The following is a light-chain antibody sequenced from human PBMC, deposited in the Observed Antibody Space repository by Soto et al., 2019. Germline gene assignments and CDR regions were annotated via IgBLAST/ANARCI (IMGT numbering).Light chain of an antibody. CDR1: QTMSSTF. CDR2: GAS. CDR3: QQYLTSPLT. V-gene: IGKV3-20*01. J-gene: IGKJ4*01. Sequence: EIVLTQSPGTLSLSPGDAATLSCRASQTMSSTFVAWYQQKPGQAPRLLLYGASNRATGIPDRFSGSSSGTDFTLAISRLEPEDFAINYCQQYLTSPLTFGGGTKVEIK.